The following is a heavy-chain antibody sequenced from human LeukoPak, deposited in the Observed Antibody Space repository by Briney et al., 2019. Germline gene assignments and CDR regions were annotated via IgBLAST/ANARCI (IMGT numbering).Heavy chain of an antibody. Sequence: PGRSLRLSCAASGFSFSYYPMHWVRQAPGKGLEWVAVISYDGSNKNDADFVKGRFTISRDNSKNTLYLQMNSLRAEGTAVYYCARDSRASTSGYYYGMDVWGQGTTVTVSS. CDR2: ISYDGSNK. CDR1: GFSFSYYP. CDR3: ARDSRASTSGYYYGMDV. D-gene: IGHD2/OR15-2a*01. J-gene: IGHJ6*02. V-gene: IGHV3-30-3*01.